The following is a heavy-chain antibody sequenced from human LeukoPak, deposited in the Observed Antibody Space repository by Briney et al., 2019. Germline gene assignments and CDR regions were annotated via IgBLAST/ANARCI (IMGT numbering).Heavy chain of an antibody. CDR3: ARELRFGELAFDI. V-gene: IGHV3-74*01. Sequence: GGSLRFSCAASGFTFSSYWMHWVRQASGKGLVWVSRINGDGSSTTYAGSVKGRFTISRDNAENTLYLQMNSLRAEDTAVYYCARELRFGELAFDIWGQGTLVTVSS. D-gene: IGHD3-10*01. J-gene: IGHJ3*02. CDR2: INGDGSST. CDR1: GFTFSSYW.